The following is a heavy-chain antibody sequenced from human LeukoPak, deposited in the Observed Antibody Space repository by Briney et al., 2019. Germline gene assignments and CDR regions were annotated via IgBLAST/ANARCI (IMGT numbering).Heavy chain of an antibody. CDR3: ARENFSSNWYDY. D-gene: IGHD3-3*02. Sequence: SETLSFTCTVSGGSISSNNYYWGWIRQPPGKGLEWIGSIYYSGSTYYNPSLKSRVTISVDTSKNQFSLKLSSVTAADTAVYYCARENFSSNWYDYWGQGTLVTVSS. CDR2: IYYSGST. J-gene: IGHJ5*01. CDR1: GGSISSNNYY. V-gene: IGHV4-39*07.